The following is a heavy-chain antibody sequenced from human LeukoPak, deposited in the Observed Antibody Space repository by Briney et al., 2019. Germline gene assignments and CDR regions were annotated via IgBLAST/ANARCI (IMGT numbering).Heavy chain of an antibody. Sequence: SGRSLRLSCAASGFTFSSYGMHWVRQAPGKGLEWVAVIWYDGSNKYYADSVKGRFTISRDNSKNTLYLQMNSLRAEDTAVYYCAKDLKLSSSFDYWGQGTLVTVSS. V-gene: IGHV3-33*06. CDR2: IWYDGSNK. D-gene: IGHD6-13*01. CDR3: AKDLKLSSSFDY. J-gene: IGHJ4*02. CDR1: GFTFSSYG.